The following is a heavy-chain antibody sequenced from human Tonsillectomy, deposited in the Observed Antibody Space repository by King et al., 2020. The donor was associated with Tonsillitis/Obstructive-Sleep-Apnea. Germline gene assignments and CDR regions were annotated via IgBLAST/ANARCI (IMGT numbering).Heavy chain of an antibody. J-gene: IGHJ4*02. D-gene: IGHD3-10*01. CDR2: IYHSGST. V-gene: IGHV4-4*02. Sequence: QLQESGPGLVKPSGTLSLTCAVSGGSISSSNWWSGVRQPPGEGVGWIGEIYHSGSTNYNPSLKSRVTRSVDKSKNQFSLKLSSVTAADTAVYYCARRASGSSTLFDYWGQGILVTVSS. CDR1: GGSISSSNW. CDR3: ARRASGSSTLFDY.